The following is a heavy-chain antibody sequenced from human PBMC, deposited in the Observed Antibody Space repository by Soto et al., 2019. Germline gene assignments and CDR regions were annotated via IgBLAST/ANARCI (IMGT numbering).Heavy chain of an antibody. D-gene: IGHD3-16*02. J-gene: IGHJ4*02. CDR2: ISYDGSNK. Sequence: WWSLRLSCAASGFTFSSYAMHWFRQAPGKGLEWVAVISYDGSNKYYADSVKGRFTISRDNSKNTLYLQMNSLRAEDTAVYYCARVGEFGGVIAPPFDYWGQGTLVTVSS. V-gene: IGHV3-30-3*01. CDR1: GFTFSSYA. CDR3: ARVGEFGGVIAPPFDY.